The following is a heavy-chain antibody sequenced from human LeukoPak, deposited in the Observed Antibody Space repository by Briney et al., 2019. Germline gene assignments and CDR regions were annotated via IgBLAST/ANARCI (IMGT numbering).Heavy chain of an antibody. CDR2: ISSSGSTI. CDR1: GFTFSDYY. Sequence: GGSLRLSCAASGFTFSDYYMSWIRQAPGKGLEWVSYISSSGSTIYYADSVKGRFTISRDNAKNSLYLQMNSPRAEDTAVYYCARDRTLYSYGTYYWGQGTLVTVSS. CDR3: ARDRTLYSYGTYY. J-gene: IGHJ4*02. V-gene: IGHV3-11*01. D-gene: IGHD5-18*01.